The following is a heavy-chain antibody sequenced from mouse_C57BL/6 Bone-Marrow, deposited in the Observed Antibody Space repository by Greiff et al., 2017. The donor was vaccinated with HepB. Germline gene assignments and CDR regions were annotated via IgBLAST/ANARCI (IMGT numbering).Heavy chain of an antibody. V-gene: IGHV5-2*01. CDR3: ARHGDYDGVGAMDY. J-gene: IGHJ4*01. CDR2: INSDGGST. Sequence: EVQRVESGGGLVQPGESLKLSCESNEYEFPSHDMSWVRKTPEKRLELVAAINSDGGSTYYPDTMERRFIISRDNTKKTLYLQMSRLRSEDTALYYCARHGDYDGVGAMDYWGQGTSVTVSS. CDR1: EYEFPSHD. D-gene: IGHD2-4*01.